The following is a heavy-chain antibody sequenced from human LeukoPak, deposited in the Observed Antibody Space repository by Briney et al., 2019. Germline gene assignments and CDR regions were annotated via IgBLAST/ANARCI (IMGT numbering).Heavy chain of an antibody. Sequence: SETLSLTCAVYGGSFSGYYWSWIRQPPGKGLEWIGEINHSGSTNYNPSLKSRVSISVDTSKNQLSLKLSSVTAADTAVYYCARHTGGWGCFDYWGQGTLVTVSS. D-gene: IGHD7-27*01. CDR2: INHSGST. J-gene: IGHJ4*02. V-gene: IGHV4-34*01. CDR3: ARHTGGWGCFDY. CDR1: GGSFSGYY.